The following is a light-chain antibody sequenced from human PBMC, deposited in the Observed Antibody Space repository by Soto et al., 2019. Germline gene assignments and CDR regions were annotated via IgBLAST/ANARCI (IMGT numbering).Light chain of an antibody. V-gene: IGLV2-14*01. CDR2: DVS. J-gene: IGLJ2*01. CDR1: SRDIGGYNY. CDR3: SSYSPSTVL. Sequence: QSALTQPASVSGSPGQSITISCTGTSRDIGGYNYVSWYQQHPGKAPQLMIFDVSRRPSGISSRFSGSRSGNTASLTISGLQAEDEADYYCSSYSPSTVLFGGGTKLTVL.